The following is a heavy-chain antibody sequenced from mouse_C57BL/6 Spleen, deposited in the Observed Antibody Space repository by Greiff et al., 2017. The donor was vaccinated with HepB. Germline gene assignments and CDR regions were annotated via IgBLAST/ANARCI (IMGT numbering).Heavy chain of an antibody. CDR3: ARLLNGGYYFDD. CDR1: GFTFSSYG. J-gene: IGHJ2*01. V-gene: IGHV5-6*01. Sequence: EVKLMESGGDLVKPGGSLKLSCAASGFTFSSYGMSWVRQTPDKRLEWVATISSGGSYTYYPDSVKGRFTISRDNAKNTLYLQMSSLKSEDTAMYYCARLLNGGYYFDDWGQGTTLTVSS. CDR2: ISSGGSYT.